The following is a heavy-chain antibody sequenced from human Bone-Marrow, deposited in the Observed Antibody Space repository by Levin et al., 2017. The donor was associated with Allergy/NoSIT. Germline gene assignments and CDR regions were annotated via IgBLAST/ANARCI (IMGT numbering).Heavy chain of an antibody. J-gene: IGHJ4*02. CDR2: VNWNGGST. V-gene: IGHV3-20*04. CDR1: GFTFDDHA. Sequence: LSLTCAASGFTFDDHAMSWVRQVPGKGLEWVSGVNWNGGSTGYVDSVKGRFTISRDNAKNTLYLQMNSLRAEDTALYYCARDRSSSWSVVDYWGQGTLVTVSS. CDR3: ARDRSSSWSVVDY. D-gene: IGHD6-13*01.